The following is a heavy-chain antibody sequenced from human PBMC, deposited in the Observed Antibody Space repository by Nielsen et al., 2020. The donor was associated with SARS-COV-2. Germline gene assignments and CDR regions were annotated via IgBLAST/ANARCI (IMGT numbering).Heavy chain of an antibody. J-gene: IGHJ6*02. V-gene: IGHV3-73*01. D-gene: IGHD3-3*01. CDR2: IRSKANSYAT. Sequence: GESLKISCAASGFTFSGSDMHWVRQASGKGLEWVGRIRSKANSYATAYAASVKGRFTISRDDSKNTAYLQMNSLKIEDTAVYYCTRMEYIPSQYYYYGMDVWGQGTTVTVSS. CDR3: TRMEYIPSQYYYYGMDV. CDR1: GFTFSGSD.